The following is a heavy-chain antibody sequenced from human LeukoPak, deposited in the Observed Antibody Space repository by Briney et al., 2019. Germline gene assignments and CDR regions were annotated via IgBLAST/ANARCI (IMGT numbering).Heavy chain of an antibody. D-gene: IGHD3-22*01. J-gene: IGHJ4*02. Sequence: GGSLRLSCAASGFTFSSYWMSWVRQAPGKGLEWVSAISGSGGSTYYADSVKGRFTISRDNSKNTLYLQMNGLRAEDTAVYYCAKAGITMIVVVHFDYWGQGTLVTVSS. CDR2: ISGSGGST. CDR1: GFTFSSYW. CDR3: AKAGITMIVVVHFDY. V-gene: IGHV3-23*01.